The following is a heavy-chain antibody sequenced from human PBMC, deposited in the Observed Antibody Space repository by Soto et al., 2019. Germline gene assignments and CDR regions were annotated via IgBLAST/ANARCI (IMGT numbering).Heavy chain of an antibody. CDR3: ARVYSSGANWFAH. J-gene: IGHJ5*02. D-gene: IGHD6-19*01. CDR2: ISAYNGNT. Sequence: XSVKVTCQASVYTFTRYGISWVRQAPGQGLEWMGWISAYNGNTNYAQKLQGRVTMTTDTSTSTAYMELRSLRSDDTAVYYCARVYSSGANWFAHWGQGTLVTVSS. CDR1: VYTFTRYG. V-gene: IGHV1-18*04.